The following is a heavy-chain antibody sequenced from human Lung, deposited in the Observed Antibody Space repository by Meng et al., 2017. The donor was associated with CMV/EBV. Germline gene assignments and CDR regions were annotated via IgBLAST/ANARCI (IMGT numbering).Heavy chain of an antibody. CDR2: IKQDGSEK. CDR3: ARDFGIVGATSIVGY. V-gene: IGHV3-7*01. J-gene: IGHJ4*02. CDR1: GFTFSRYW. D-gene: IGHD1-26*01. Sequence: GXSXKISXAASGFTFSRYWMSWVRQAPGKGLEWVANIKQDGSEKYYVDSVKGRFTISRDNAKNSLYLQMNSLRAEDTGVYYCARDFGIVGATSIVGYWGQGTXVTVSS.